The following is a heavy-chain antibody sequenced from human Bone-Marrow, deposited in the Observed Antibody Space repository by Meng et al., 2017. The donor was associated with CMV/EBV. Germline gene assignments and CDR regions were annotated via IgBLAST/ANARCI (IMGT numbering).Heavy chain of an antibody. CDR2: INPNSGGT. J-gene: IGHJ5*02. Sequence: ASVKVSCKASGYTFTGYYMHWVRQAPGQGLEWMGWINPNSGGTNYAQKFQGRVTMTRDTSISTAYMELSRRRSDDTAVYYCARSGLHIAARGNWFDPWGQGTLVTVSS. D-gene: IGHD6-13*01. V-gene: IGHV1-2*02. CDR3: ARSGLHIAARGNWFDP. CDR1: GYTFTGYY.